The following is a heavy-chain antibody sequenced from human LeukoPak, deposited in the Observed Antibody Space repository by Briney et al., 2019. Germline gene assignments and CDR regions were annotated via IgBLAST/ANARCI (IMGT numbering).Heavy chain of an antibody. CDR3: AKGEGGSCSSSSCSTYFDC. Sequence: HSGGSLRLSCAASGFTFSSYGMSWVRQAPGKGLEGVSSISGTGDTKLYADSVKGRFTISRDNSKNTLYLQMNSLRAEDTAVYYCAKGEGGSCSSSSCSTYFDCWGQGTLVTVSS. V-gene: IGHV3-23*01. CDR1: GFTFSSYG. D-gene: IGHD2-15*01. CDR2: ISGTGDTK. J-gene: IGHJ4*02.